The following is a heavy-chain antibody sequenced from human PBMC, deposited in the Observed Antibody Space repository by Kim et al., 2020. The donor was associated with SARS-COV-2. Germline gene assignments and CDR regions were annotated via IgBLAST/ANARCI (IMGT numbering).Heavy chain of an antibody. CDR3: ARATYYYDNAKDDYYY. D-gene: IGHD3-22*01. Sequence: SETLSLTCAVSGGSISSGGYSWSWIRQPPGKGLEWIGYIYHSGSTYYNPSLKSRVTISVDRSKNQFSLKLSSVTAADTAVYYCARATYYYDNAKDDYYY. V-gene: IGHV4-30-2*01. CDR2: IYHSGST. CDR1: GGSISSGGYS. J-gene: IGHJ6*01.